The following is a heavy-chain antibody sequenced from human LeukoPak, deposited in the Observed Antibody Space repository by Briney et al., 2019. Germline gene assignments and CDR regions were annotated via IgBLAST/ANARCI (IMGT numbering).Heavy chain of an antibody. CDR2: IYYSGST. CDR1: GGSINNGGYY. D-gene: IGHD3-10*01. Sequence: PSQTLSLTCTVSGGSINNGGYYWSWIRQHPGKGLEWIGYIYYSGSTNYNPSLKSRVTISVDTSKNQFSLKLSSVTAADTAVYYCARGGIRYYGSGSYLDYWGQGTLVTVSS. CDR3: ARGGIRYYGSGSYLDY. J-gene: IGHJ4*02. V-gene: IGHV4-61*08.